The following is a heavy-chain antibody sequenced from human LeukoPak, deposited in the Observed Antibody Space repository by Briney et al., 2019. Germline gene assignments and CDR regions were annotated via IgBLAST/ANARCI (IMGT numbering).Heavy chain of an antibody. V-gene: IGHV4-39*01. CDR2: IYHSGST. CDR3: ARHPTFSGYEYYFDN. Sequence: SETLSLTCTVSGASISSSDYYWGWIRQPPGKGLEWIGSIYHSGSTYYNPSLKSRVTISVDTSKNQSSLKVTSVTVADTAVYYCARHPTFSGYEYYFDNWGQGTPVTVSS. J-gene: IGHJ4*02. CDR1: GASISSSDYY. D-gene: IGHD5-12*01.